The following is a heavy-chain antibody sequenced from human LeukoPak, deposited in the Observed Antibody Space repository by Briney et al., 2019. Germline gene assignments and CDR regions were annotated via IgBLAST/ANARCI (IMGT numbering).Heavy chain of an antibody. CDR2: ISAYNGNT. Sequence: GASVKVSCKASGYTFTSYGISWVRQAPGQGLEWMGWISAYNGNTNYAQKLQGRVTMTTDTSTSTAYMELRSLRSDDTAVYYCARDVWRGGYEPGRFDPWGQGTLVTVSS. CDR1: GYTFTSYG. CDR3: ARDVWRGGYEPGRFDP. J-gene: IGHJ5*02. D-gene: IGHD5-12*01. V-gene: IGHV1-18*01.